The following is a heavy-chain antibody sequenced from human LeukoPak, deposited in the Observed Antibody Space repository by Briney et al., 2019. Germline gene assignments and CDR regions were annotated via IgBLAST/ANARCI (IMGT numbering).Heavy chain of an antibody. CDR2: IYYSGST. J-gene: IGHJ4*02. CDR1: GGSISSYY. V-gene: IGHV4-59*12. D-gene: IGHD6-19*01. Sequence: PSETLSLTCTVSGGSISSYYWSWIRQPPGKGLEWIGYIYYSGSTYYNPSLKSRVTISVDTSKNQFSLKLSSVTAADTAVYYCARAGPIAYSSGWYYFDYWGQGTLVTVSS. CDR3: ARAGPIAYSSGWYYFDY.